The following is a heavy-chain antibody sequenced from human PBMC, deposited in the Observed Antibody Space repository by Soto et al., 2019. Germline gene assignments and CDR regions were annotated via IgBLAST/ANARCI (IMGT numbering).Heavy chain of an antibody. CDR1: GFTFSSYS. Sequence: GGSLRLSCAASGFTFSSYSMNWVRQAPGKGLEWVSSISSSSSYIYYADSVKGRFTISRDNAKNSLYLQMNSLRAEDTAVYYCAIVMYGDYEGYFDYWGQRTLVTVSS. V-gene: IGHV3-21*01. CDR2: ISSSSSYI. J-gene: IGHJ4*02. CDR3: AIVMYGDYEGYFDY. D-gene: IGHD4-17*01.